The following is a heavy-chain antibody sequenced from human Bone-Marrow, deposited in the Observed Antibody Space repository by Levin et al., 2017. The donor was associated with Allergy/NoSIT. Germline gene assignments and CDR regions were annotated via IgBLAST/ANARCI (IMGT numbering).Heavy chain of an antibody. V-gene: IGHV7-4-1*02. CDR1: GYTFVSYG. Sequence: ASVKVSCKTSGYTFVSYGINWVRQAPGKGLEWMGWINTNTGKPTYAQGSTGRYVFSVDTSVTTAYLQINSLKADDTAVYYCARAGASLVRGAVTPFYYRLYTMDILGNGTTLTVAS. CDR3: ARAGASLVRGAVTPFYYRLYTMDI. D-gene: IGHD3-10*01. CDR2: INTNTGKP. J-gene: IGHJ6*03.